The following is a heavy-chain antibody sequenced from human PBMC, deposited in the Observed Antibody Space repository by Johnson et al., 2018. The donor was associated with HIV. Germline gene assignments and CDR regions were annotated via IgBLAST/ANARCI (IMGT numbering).Heavy chain of an antibody. J-gene: IGHJ3*02. CDR2: ISYDGSNK. V-gene: IGHV3-30*18. D-gene: IGHD1-26*01. CDR3: AKGRCELLAGAFDI. Sequence: QVQLVESGGGVVQPGRSLRLSCAASGFTFSSYGMHWVRQAPGKGLEWVAVISYDGSNKYYADSVKGRFTISRDNSKNTLYVQMNSLRAEDTAAYYCAKGRCELLAGAFDIWGQGTTVTVSS. CDR1: GFTFSSYG.